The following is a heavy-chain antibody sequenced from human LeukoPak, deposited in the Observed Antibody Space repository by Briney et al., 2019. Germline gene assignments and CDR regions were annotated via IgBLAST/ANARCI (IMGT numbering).Heavy chain of an antibody. CDR1: GFTFSSYS. CDR3: ASGGSNDY. Sequence: PGGSLRLSCAASGFTFSSYSMNWVRQAPGKGLEWVSSISSSSSYIYYADSVKGRFTISRDIAKNSLYLQMNSLRAEDTAAYYCASGGSNDYWGQGTLVTVSS. J-gene: IGHJ4*02. D-gene: IGHD1-26*01. V-gene: IGHV3-21*01. CDR2: ISSSSSYI.